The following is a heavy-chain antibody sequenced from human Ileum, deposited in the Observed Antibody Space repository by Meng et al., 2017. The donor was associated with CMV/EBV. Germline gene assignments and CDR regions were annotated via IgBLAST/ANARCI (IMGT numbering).Heavy chain of an antibody. CDR1: GSGFAGSW. D-gene: IGHD5-24*01. Sequence: KASGSGFAGSWIGWVRQMPGQGLEWMGVIYPGDSDTRYSPTLQGQVTISADKSISTAYLQWSSLKASDTAMYYCVRLTDAYNGYLDYWGQGALVTVSS. J-gene: IGHJ4*02. CDR3: VRLTDAYNGYLDY. CDR2: IYPGDSDT. V-gene: IGHV5-51*01.